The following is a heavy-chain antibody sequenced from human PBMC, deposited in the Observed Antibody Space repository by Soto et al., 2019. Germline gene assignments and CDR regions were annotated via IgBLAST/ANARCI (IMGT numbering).Heavy chain of an antibody. CDR2: ISGYNGDI. CDR3: ARGSPFHN. CDR1: GYTFTSYG. V-gene: IGHV1-18*01. Sequence: QVQLVQSGAEVKKTGASVKVSCKASGYTFTSYGLSWVRQAPGQGLEWMGWISGYNGDINYAPKLQGRVTITRDTSTSTASMELRSLRSDDTAIYYCARGSPFHNWGQGTLITVSS. J-gene: IGHJ4*02.